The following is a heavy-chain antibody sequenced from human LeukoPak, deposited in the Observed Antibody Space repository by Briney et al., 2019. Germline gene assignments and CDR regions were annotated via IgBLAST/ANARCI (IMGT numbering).Heavy chain of an antibody. CDR1: SGSISSGGYY. CDR2: IYYSGST. Sequence: PSETLSLTCTVSSGSISSGGYYWSWIRQHPGKGLEWIGYIYYSGSTYYNPSLKSRLTISLDTSKNQFSLKPSSVTAADTAVYYCARGPVRDYSNYWGQGTLVTVSS. V-gene: IGHV4-31*03. J-gene: IGHJ4*02. CDR3: ARGPVRDYSNY. D-gene: IGHD4-11*01.